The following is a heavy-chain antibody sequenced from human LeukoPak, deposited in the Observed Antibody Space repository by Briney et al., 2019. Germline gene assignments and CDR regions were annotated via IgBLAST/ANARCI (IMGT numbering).Heavy chain of an antibody. CDR1: GYSISSGYY. D-gene: IGHD2-15*01. CDR3: ARDSLVVVATIDY. J-gene: IGHJ4*02. Sequence: SETLSLTCTVSGYSISSGYYWGWIRQPPGKELEWIGSIYHSGSTYYNPSLKSRVTISVDTSKNQFSLKLSSVTAADAAVYYCARDSLVVVATIDYWGQGTLVTVSS. V-gene: IGHV4-38-2*02. CDR2: IYHSGST.